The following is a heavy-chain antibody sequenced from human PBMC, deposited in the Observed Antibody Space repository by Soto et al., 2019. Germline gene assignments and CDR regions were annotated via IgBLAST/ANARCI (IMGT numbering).Heavy chain of an antibody. Sequence: GESLKISCKGSGYSFTNYWIGWVRQMPGKGLEWMGIIYPGDSDTRYSPSFEGQVTISADKSISTAYLQWSSLKASDTAMYYCARSLVVPASNYYYGMDVWGQGATVTVSS. V-gene: IGHV5-51*01. CDR1: GYSFTNYW. D-gene: IGHD2-2*01. CDR2: IYPGDSDT. CDR3: ARSLVVPASNYYYGMDV. J-gene: IGHJ6*02.